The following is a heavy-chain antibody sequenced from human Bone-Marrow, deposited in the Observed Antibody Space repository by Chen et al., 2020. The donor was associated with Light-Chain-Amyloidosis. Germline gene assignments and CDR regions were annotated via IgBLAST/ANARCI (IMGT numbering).Heavy chain of an antibody. J-gene: IGHJ4*02. CDR2: VKTDGSTT. CDR1: GFTFSNYW. Sequence: EVQLVESGGGLVQPGGSLRLSCEASGFTFSNYWMHWVRQAPGQGLVWVARVKTDGSTTAYADSVKGRFTISRDNAKNTLYLQMNSLRAEDTAVYYCTRDLDWLLFDYWGQGALVTVSA. V-gene: IGHV3-74*03. D-gene: IGHD3-9*01. CDR3: TRDLDWLLFDY.